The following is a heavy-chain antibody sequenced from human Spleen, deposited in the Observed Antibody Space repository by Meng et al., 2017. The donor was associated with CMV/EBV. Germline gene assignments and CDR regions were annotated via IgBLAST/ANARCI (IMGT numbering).Heavy chain of an antibody. CDR1: GFTFTDYS. CDR2: ISTSSNYI. V-gene: IGHV3-21*01. D-gene: IGHD1-26*01. CDR3: ARLGRGFDY. Sequence: ETLSLTCAASGFTFTDYSMNWVRQAPGKGPEWISHISTSSNYIYYADSMKGRFIISRDNARNSVYLQINSLRAEDTAVYYCARLGRGFDYWGQGTVVTVSS. J-gene: IGHJ4*02.